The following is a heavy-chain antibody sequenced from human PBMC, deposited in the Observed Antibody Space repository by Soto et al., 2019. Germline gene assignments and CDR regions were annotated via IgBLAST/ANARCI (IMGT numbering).Heavy chain of an antibody. CDR2: ISRNSGSI. CDR3: AKDMGGWYHYFDY. D-gene: IGHD6-19*01. V-gene: IGHV3-9*01. J-gene: IGHJ4*02. Sequence: GGSLRLSCAASGFTFDDYAMHWVRQAPGKGLEWVSGISRNSGSIGYADSVKGRFTISRDNAKNSLYLQMNSLRAEDTALYYCAKDMGGWYHYFDYWGQGTRVTVSS. CDR1: GFTFDDYA.